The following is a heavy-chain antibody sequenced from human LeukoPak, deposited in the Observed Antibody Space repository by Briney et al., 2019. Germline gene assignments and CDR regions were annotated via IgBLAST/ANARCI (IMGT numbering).Heavy chain of an antibody. V-gene: IGHV3-23*01. CDR2: ISGSGGST. J-gene: IGHJ4*02. Sequence: GGSLRLSCAASGFTFSSYAMSWVRQAPGKGLEWVSAISGSGGSTYYADSVKGRFTISRDNSKNTLYLQMNSLRAEDTAVYYCAKKLGTVVVIIPNWDYWGQGTLVTVSS. CDR1: GFTFSSYA. CDR3: AKKLGTVVVIIPNWDY. D-gene: IGHD3-3*01.